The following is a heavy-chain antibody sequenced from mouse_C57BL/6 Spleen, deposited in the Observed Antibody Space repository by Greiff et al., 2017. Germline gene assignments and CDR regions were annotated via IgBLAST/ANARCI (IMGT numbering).Heavy chain of an antibody. CDR1: GYTFTSYW. CDR3: ASGNYDHYFDY. Sequence: VKLQQPGAELVKPGASVKLSCKASGYTFTSYWMHWVKQRPGQGLEWIGMIHPNSGSTNYNEKFKSKATLTVDKSSSTAYMQLSSLTSEDSAVYYCASGNYDHYFDYWGQGTTLTVSS. D-gene: IGHD2-1*01. J-gene: IGHJ2*01. V-gene: IGHV1-64*01. CDR2: IHPNSGST.